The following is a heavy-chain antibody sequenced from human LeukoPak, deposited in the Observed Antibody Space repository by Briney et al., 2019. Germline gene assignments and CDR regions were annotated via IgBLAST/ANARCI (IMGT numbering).Heavy chain of an antibody. V-gene: IGHV3-21*04. D-gene: IGHD2/OR15-2a*01. CDR1: GFMFSSYN. Sequence: GGSLRLSCAASGFMFSSYNMNWVRQAPGKGPEWVSSISSSSGYIYYADSVKGRFTISRDNAKNSLYLQMNSLRGEDTAVYYCARDFRDRSMPIDFWGQGTLVTVSS. CDR3: ARDFRDRSMPIDF. CDR2: ISSSSGYI. J-gene: IGHJ4*02.